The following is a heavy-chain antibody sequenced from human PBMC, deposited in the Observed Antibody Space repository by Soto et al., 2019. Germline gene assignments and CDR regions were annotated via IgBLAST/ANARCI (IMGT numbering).Heavy chain of an antibody. CDR2: IYWDDDE. CDR3: AHYRILITEDAQVGNFAY. D-gene: IGHD1-20*01. V-gene: IGHV2-5*02. J-gene: IGHJ4*02. CDR1: GFSLNTDGEG. Sequence: QITLKESGPTQVNPTQTLKLTCSFSGFSLNTDGEGVGWVRQPPGEALEWLARIYWDDDERYRPSLNTRLTITKHPSKNQVVLIMTNIDPVHTSTYYCAHYRILITEDAQVGNFAYWAQETLVTVSS.